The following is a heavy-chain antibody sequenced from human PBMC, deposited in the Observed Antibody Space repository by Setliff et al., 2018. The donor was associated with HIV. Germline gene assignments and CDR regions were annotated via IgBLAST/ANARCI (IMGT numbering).Heavy chain of an antibody. Sequence: LSLTCTVSGGSISGGGYYWSWIRQHPGKGLDWIGNIYYIGNTDYNPSLKSRVTISIDTSKNQFSLKLSSVTAADTAIYYCARVPRITTLRNAFDIWGQGTLVTVSS. D-gene: IGHD3-3*01. J-gene: IGHJ4*02. CDR1: GGSISGGGYY. CDR3: ARVPRITTLRNAFDI. V-gene: IGHV4-31*03. CDR2: IYYIGNT.